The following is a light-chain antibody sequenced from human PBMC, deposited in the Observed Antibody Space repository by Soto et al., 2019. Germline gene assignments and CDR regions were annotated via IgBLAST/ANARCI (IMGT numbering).Light chain of an antibody. J-gene: IGKJ4*01. CDR3: QQYFRTPLT. Sequence: DIQMTQSPSSLSASVGERVTITCQASQDISNYLNWYQQKPGKAPKLLIYDASNLETGVPSRFSGSGSGTDFTLTVSSLQAEDVAVYYCQQYFRTPLTFGGGTKGDIK. V-gene: IGKV1-33*01. CDR1: QDISNY. CDR2: DAS.